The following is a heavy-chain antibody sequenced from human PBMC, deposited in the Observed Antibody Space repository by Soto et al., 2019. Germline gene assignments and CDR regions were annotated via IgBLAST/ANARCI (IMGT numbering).Heavy chain of an antibody. J-gene: IGHJ3*02. Sequence: SLRLSCAASGFTFSSYSMNWVRQAPGKGLEWVSYISSSSSTIYYADSVKGRFTISRDNAKNSLYLQMNSLRAEDTAVYYCARDTSFGELGAFDIWGQGTMVTVSS. CDR1: GFTFSSYS. D-gene: IGHD1-26*01. V-gene: IGHV3-48*01. CDR2: ISSSSSTI. CDR3: ARDTSFGELGAFDI.